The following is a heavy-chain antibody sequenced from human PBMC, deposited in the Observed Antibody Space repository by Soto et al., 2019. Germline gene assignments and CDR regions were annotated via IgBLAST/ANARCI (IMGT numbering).Heavy chain of an antibody. CDR2: IYYSGST. CDR1: GGSISSYY. V-gene: IGHV4-59*08. CDR3: ARRVVVAARSKLLDAFDI. D-gene: IGHD2-15*01. J-gene: IGHJ3*02. Sequence: SETLSLTCTVSGGSISSYYWSWIRQPPGKGLEWIGYIYYSGSTNYNPSLKSRVTISVDTSKNQFSLKLSSVTAADTAVYYCARRVVVAARSKLLDAFDIWGQGTMVTVSS.